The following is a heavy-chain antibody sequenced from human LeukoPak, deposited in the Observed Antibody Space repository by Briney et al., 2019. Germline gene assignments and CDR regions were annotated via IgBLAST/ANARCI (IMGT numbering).Heavy chain of an antibody. CDR1: GYSISNGYY. V-gene: IGHV4-38-2*02. CDR2: LYQSGST. J-gene: IGHJ4*02. Sequence: SETLSLTCTVSGYSISNGYYWGWIRQPPGKGLEWIGTLYQSGSTYYNPSLTSRVTISVDTSKNHFSLKLRSVTAADTAVYYCARGTYYFDYWGQGTLVTVSS. D-gene: IGHD3-10*01. CDR3: ARGTYYFDY.